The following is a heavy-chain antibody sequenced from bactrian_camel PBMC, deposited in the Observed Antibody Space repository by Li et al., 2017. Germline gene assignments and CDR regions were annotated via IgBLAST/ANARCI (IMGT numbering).Heavy chain of an antibody. J-gene: IGHJ4*01. CDR1: GYIFSSCG. V-gene: IGHV3S54*01. CDR3: AAATYVPHGSGTRCTWTI. D-gene: IGHD7*01. CDR2: IATGSGNT. Sequence: QVQLVESGGGSVQVGGSLKLSCAASGYIFSSCGTGWYRQAPGKEREGVARIATGSGNTYYADSVKGRFTISQDNAKDTVYLQMSSLKSEDTAVYICAAATYVPHGSGTRCTWTIWGQGTQVTVSS.